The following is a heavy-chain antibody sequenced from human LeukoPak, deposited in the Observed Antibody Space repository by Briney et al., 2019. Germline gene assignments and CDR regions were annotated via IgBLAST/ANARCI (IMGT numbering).Heavy chain of an antibody. J-gene: IGHJ6*04. Sequence: EPGRSLRLSCAASGFTFDDYAMHWVRQAPGKGPEWVSGISWNSGSIGYADSVKGRFTISRDNAKNSLYLQMNSLRAEDTAVYYCAELGITMIGGVWGKGTTVTISS. CDR2: ISWNSGSI. D-gene: IGHD3-10*02. CDR1: GFTFDDYA. V-gene: IGHV3-9*01. CDR3: AELGITMIGGV.